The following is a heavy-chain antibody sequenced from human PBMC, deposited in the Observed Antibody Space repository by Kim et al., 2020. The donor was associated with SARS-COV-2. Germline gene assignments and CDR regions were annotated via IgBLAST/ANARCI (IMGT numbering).Heavy chain of an antibody. CDR3: ARDHGITIFGVVIPYFDY. CDR2: IYYSGST. Sequence: SETLSLTCTVSGGSISSGDYYWSWIRQPPGKGLEWIGYIYYSGSTYYNPSLKSRVTISVDTSKNQFSLKLSSVTAADTAVYYCARDHGITIFGVVIPYFDYWGQGTLVTVSS. V-gene: IGHV4-30-4*01. J-gene: IGHJ4*02. D-gene: IGHD3-3*01. CDR1: GGSISSGDYY.